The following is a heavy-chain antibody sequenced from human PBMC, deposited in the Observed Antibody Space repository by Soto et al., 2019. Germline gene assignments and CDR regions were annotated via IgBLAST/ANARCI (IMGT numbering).Heavy chain of an antibody. Sequence: TVSGGSISNGDYYFNWIRQPPGKTLEWIGDVYYSGSANYNPSLKSRVTISVDMSRNQFSLKLNSVTAADTAVYYCARGSMVRGPTPFDYWGQGTLVTVSS. J-gene: IGHJ4*02. CDR2: VYYSGSA. CDR3: ARGSMVRGPTPFDY. CDR1: GGSISNGDYY. D-gene: IGHD3-10*01. V-gene: IGHV4-61*08.